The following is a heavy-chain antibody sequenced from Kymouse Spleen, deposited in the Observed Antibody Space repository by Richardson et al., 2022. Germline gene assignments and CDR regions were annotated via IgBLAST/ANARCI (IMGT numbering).Heavy chain of an antibody. CDR1: GGSFSGYY. J-gene: IGHJ6*02. V-gene: IGHV4-34*01. CDR3: ARGRVTMVRGVTDYGMDV. D-gene: IGHD3-10*01. CDR2: INHSGST. Sequence: QVQLQQWGAGLLKPSETLSLTCAVYGGSFSGYYWSWIRQPPGKGLEWIGEINHSGSTNYNPSLKSRVTISVDTSKNQFSLKLSSVTAADTAVYYCARGRVTMVRGVTDYGMDVWGQGTTVTVSS.